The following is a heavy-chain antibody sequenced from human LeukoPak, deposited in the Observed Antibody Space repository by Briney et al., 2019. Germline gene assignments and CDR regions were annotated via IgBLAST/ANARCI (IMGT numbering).Heavy chain of an antibody. D-gene: IGHD6-19*01. Sequence: GGSLRLSCAASGFTFSSHAMSWVRQAPGKGLEWVSTVSGSAGSTYYADSVMGRFTVSRDNSKNTLYLQMNSLRAEDTAVYYCAKSPPVAAKGWYFDYWGQGTLVTVSS. CDR2: VSGSAGST. CDR3: AKSPPVAAKGWYFDY. J-gene: IGHJ4*02. CDR1: GFTFSSHA. V-gene: IGHV3-23*01.